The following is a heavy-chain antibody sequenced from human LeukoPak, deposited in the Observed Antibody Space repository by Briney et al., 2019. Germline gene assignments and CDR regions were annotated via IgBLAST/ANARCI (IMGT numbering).Heavy chain of an antibody. CDR1: GGTFSSYA. J-gene: IGHJ4*02. V-gene: IGHV1-18*01. CDR2: IRTYNGNT. Sequence: ASVKVSCKASGGTFSSYAINWVRQAPGQGLEWMGWIRTYNGNTNYAQKLQGRVTMTTDTTTSTAYMELRSLRSDDTAVYYCARGGSRVTTINILDYWGQGTLVTVSS. D-gene: IGHD5-24*01. CDR3: ARGGSRVTTINILDY.